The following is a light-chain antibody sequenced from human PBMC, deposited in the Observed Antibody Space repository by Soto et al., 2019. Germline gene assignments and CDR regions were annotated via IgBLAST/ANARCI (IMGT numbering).Light chain of an antibody. Sequence: IVLTQSPCTLSVSPGERATLSCRASQSVSSYLAWYQQKPGQAPRLLIYDASNRATGIPARFSGSGSGTDFTLTISSLEPEDFAVYYCQQRSNWPRTFGQGTKVDI. CDR2: DAS. J-gene: IGKJ1*01. CDR1: QSVSSY. CDR3: QQRSNWPRT. V-gene: IGKV3-11*01.